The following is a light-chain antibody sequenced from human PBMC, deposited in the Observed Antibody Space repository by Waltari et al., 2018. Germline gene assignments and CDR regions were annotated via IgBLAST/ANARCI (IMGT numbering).Light chain of an antibody. J-gene: IGKJ2*01. CDR3: LQDHGYPRT. CDR2: AAS. V-gene: IGKV1-6*01. CDR1: QDIRNE. Sequence: AIQLTQYPSSLPASVGDRVTITCRASQDIRNELGWYQQRPGKAPSLLIYAASNLQGGVPSRFSGSGSGTDFTLTINSLQPEDFATYYCLQDHGYPRTFGQGTKLEIK.